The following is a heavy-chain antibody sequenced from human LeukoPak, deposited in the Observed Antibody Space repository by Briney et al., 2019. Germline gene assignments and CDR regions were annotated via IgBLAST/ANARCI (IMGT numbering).Heavy chain of an antibody. Sequence: SVKVSCKASVYTFTSYYMHWVRQAPGQGLEWMGIINPSGGSTSYAQKFQGRVTMTRDTSTSTVYMELSGLRSDDTAVYYCARDESGGLNYWGQGTLVTVSS. CDR2: INPSGGST. CDR3: ARDESGGLNY. CDR1: VYTFTSYY. V-gene: IGHV1-46*01. D-gene: IGHD2-15*01. J-gene: IGHJ4*02.